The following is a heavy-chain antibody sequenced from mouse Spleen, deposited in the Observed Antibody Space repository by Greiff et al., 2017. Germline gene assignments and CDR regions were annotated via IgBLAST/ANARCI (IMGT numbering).Heavy chain of an antibody. J-gene: IGHJ2*01. Sequence: VQLQQPGAELVRPGSSVKLSCKASGYTFTSYWMHWVKQRPIQGLEWISNIDPSDSETHYNQKFKDKATLTVDKSSSTAYMQLSSLTSEDSAVYYCARTYGNLDGFDYWGQGTTLTVSS. CDR3: ARTYGNLDGFDY. CDR2: IDPSDSET. CDR1: GYTFTSYW. V-gene: IGHV1-52*01. D-gene: IGHD2-1*01.